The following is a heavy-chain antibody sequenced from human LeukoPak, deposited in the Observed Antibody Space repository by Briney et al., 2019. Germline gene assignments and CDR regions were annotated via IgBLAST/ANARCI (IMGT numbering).Heavy chain of an antibody. CDR1: GYRFSTYW. CDR2: IYPVDSDT. D-gene: IGHD1-26*01. J-gene: IGHJ4*02. V-gene: IGHV5-51*01. Sequence: GGSLKISCKGSGYRFSTYWIAWVRQMPGKGVEWIGVIYPVDSDTRYSPSFQGQVTISADKSISTAYLQWSSLKASDTAMYYCARNDAVGATSGGGQGTLVTVSS. CDR3: ARNDAVGATSG.